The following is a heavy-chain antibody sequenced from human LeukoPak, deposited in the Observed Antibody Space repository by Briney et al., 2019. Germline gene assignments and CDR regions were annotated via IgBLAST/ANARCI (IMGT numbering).Heavy chain of an antibody. CDR3: AGRLGLLWFGEFHTSWFDP. D-gene: IGHD3-10*01. V-gene: IGHV4-34*01. J-gene: IGHJ5*02. Sequence: SGTLSLTCAVYGGFFSGYYWSWIRQPPGKGLEWIGEINHSGSTNYNRSLKRRVTISVDTSTNQFSLKLSSVTAADTAVYYCAGRLGLLWFGEFHTSWFDPWGQGTLVTVSS. CDR1: GGFFSGYY. CDR2: INHSGST.